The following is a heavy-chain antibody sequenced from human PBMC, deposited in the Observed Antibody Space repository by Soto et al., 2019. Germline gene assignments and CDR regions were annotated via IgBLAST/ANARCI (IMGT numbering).Heavy chain of an antibody. CDR3: ARDFTKSSSWPYYFDY. CDR1: GGTFSSYT. V-gene: IGHV1-18*01. Sequence: XVKVSCKASGGTFSSYTISWVRHAPGQGLEWMGWISAYSGSTKFAQKLQGRVTMTTDTSTTTAYMELRSLTSEDTAVYYCARDFTKSSSWPYYFDYWGQGTLVTVSS. CDR2: ISAYSGST. J-gene: IGHJ4*02. D-gene: IGHD6-13*01.